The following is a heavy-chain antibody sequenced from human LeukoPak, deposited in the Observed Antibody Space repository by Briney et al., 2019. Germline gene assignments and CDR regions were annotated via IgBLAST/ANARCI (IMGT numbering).Heavy chain of an antibody. CDR3: ARERQDTILHSGAFDI. D-gene: IGHD2-21*01. V-gene: IGHV3-30-3*01. CDR2: IASDGGHT. Sequence: GRSLRLSCAASGFTFSTYFMHWVRQAPGKGLEWVADIASDGGHTFYVESVKGRFTISRDNSKNTLYLQMDSLRAEDTAVYFCARERQDTILHSGAFDIWGQGTMVTVSS. CDR1: GFTFSTYF. J-gene: IGHJ3*02.